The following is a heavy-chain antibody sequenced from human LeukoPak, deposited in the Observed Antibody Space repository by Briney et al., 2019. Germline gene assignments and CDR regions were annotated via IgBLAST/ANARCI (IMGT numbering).Heavy chain of an antibody. Sequence: ASVKVSCKAFGYSFISYAIHWVRQAPGQGLEWMGWINAANGNTKYSQKFQDRVTITRDTSASTAYMELSSLRSEDTTVYYCARDLRGCSYDYNYYFGADVWGQGTTVTVSS. CDR2: INAANGNT. J-gene: IGHJ6*02. D-gene: IGHD5-18*01. CDR3: ARDLRGCSYDYNYYFGADV. CDR1: GYSFISYA. V-gene: IGHV1-3*01.